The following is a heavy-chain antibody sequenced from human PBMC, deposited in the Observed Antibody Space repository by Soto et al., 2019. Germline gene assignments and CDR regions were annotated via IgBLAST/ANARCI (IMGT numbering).Heavy chain of an antibody. D-gene: IGHD6-6*01. CDR2: ISGSGGST. J-gene: IGHJ6*03. Sequence: GGSLRLSCAASGFTFSSYAMSWVRQAPGKGLEWVSAISGSGGSTYYADSVKGRFTISRDNSKNTLYLQMNSLRAEDTAVYYCAKEESSIAARVEGGYMDVWGKGTTVTVSS. CDR3: AKEESSIAARVEGGYMDV. CDR1: GFTFSSYA. V-gene: IGHV3-23*01.